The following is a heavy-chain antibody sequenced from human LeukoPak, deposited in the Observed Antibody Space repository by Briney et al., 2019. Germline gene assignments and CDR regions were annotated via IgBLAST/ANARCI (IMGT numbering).Heavy chain of an antibody. Sequence: GGSLRLSCAASGFTFSSYWMSWVRQAPGKGLEWVANIKQDGSEKYYVDSVKGRFTISRDNAKNSLYLQMNSLRAEDMAVYYCARGNDSSGCYSLLVGYWGQGTLVTVSS. V-gene: IGHV3-7*01. CDR3: ARGNDSSGCYSLLVGY. J-gene: IGHJ4*02. D-gene: IGHD3-22*01. CDR1: GFTFSSYW. CDR2: IKQDGSEK.